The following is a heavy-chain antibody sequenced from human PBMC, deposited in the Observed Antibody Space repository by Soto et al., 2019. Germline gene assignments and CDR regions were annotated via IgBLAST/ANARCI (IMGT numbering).Heavy chain of an antibody. CDR3: ARNRDFDI. V-gene: IGHV4-34*01. CDR1: GGSFSGYS. Sequence: QVQLQQWGAGLLKPSETLSLTCAVYGGSFSGYSWSWIRQPPGKGLEWIGEINQSGSTTYNPSLTRRVTISGYTSKNQVSLTLSSVTAADTAVYYCARNRDFDIWGPGTTVTVSS. CDR2: INQSGST. J-gene: IGHJ3*02.